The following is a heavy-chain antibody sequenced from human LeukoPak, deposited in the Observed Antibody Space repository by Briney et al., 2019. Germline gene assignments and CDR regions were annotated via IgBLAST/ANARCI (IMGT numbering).Heavy chain of an antibody. Sequence: GGSLRLSCAASGFTFSSFAMSWVRQAPGKGLEWDSAINFSCGTTYYADSVKGRFTISRDNFKNTLYLHMNGLRADDTAVYYCASFDWLLYRFDYWGQGTLVTVSS. CDR2: INFSCGTT. CDR3: ASFDWLLYRFDY. J-gene: IGHJ4*02. CDR1: GFTFSSFA. V-gene: IGHV3-23*01. D-gene: IGHD3-9*01.